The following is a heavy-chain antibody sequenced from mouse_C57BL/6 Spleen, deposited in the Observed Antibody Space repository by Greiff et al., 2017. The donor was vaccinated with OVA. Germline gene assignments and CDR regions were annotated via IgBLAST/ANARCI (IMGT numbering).Heavy chain of an antibody. CDR2: IDPNSGGT. CDR3: ARNDYDCFDY. CDR1: GYTFTSYW. J-gene: IGHJ2*01. D-gene: IGHD2-4*01. V-gene: IGHV1-72*01. Sequence: QVQLKQPGAELVKPGASVKLSCKASGYTFTSYWMHWVKQRPGRGLEWIGRIDPNSGGTKYNEKFKSKATLTVDKPSSTAYMQLSSLTSEDSAVYYCARNDYDCFDYWGQGTTLTVSS.